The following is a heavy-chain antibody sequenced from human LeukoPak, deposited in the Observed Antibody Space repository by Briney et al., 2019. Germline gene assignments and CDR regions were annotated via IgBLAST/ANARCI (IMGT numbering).Heavy chain of an antibody. CDR3: ATVQLWSGYQSEVNWFDP. D-gene: IGHD3-3*01. J-gene: IGHJ5*02. CDR1: GYTFTSCA. V-gene: IGHV1-3*01. Sequence: GASVKVSCTASGYTFTSCAMHWVRQAPGQRLEWMGWINAGNGNTKYSQKFQGRVTITRDTSASTAYMELSSLRSEDTAVYYCATVQLWSGYQSEVNWFDPWGQGTLVTVSS. CDR2: INAGNGNT.